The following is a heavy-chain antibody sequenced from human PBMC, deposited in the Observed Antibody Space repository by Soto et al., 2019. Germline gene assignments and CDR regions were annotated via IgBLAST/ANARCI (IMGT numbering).Heavy chain of an antibody. CDR3: AKDRKSVFGVAYYYYGMDV. V-gene: IGHV3-30*18. Sequence: GGSLRLSCAASGFTFSSYGMHWVRQAPGKGLEWVAVISYDGSNKYYADSVKGRFTISRDNSKNTLYLQMNSLRAEDTAVYYCAKDRKSVFGVAYYYYGMDVWGQGTTVTVS. D-gene: IGHD3-3*01. J-gene: IGHJ6*02. CDR2: ISYDGSNK. CDR1: GFTFSSYG.